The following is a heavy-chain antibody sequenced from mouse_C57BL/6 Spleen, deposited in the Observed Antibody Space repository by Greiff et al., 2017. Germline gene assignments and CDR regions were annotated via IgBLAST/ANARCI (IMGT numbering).Heavy chain of an antibody. CDR3: ARGGDYDEAWFAY. Sequence: EVKLVESGGGLVKPGGSLKLSCAASGFTFSSYAMSWVRQTPEKRLEWVATISDGGSYTYYPDNVKGRFTISRDNAKNNLYLQMSHLKSEDTAMYYCARGGDYDEAWFAYWGQGTLVTVSA. J-gene: IGHJ3*01. D-gene: IGHD2-4*01. CDR1: GFTFSSYA. V-gene: IGHV5-4*03. CDR2: ISDGGSYT.